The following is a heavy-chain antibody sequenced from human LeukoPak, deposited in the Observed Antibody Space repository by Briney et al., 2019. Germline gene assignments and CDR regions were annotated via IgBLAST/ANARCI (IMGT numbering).Heavy chain of an antibody. V-gene: IGHV3-21*01. Sequence: GGSLRLSCAASGFAFSSYSMNWVRQAPGKGLEWVSSISSSSSYIYYADSVKDRFTISRDNAKNSLYLQMNSLRAEDTAVYYCARDFKTLYYFDYWGQGTLVTVSS. CDR1: GFAFSSYS. J-gene: IGHJ4*02. CDR3: ARDFKTLYYFDY. CDR2: ISSSSSYI.